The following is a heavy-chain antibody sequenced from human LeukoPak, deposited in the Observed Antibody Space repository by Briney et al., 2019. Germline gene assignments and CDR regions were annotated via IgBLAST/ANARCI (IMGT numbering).Heavy chain of an antibody. D-gene: IGHD3-10*01. CDR2: IIQDGSQK. CDR1: GFTFSSIW. V-gene: IGHV3-7*01. J-gene: IGHJ4*02. CDR3: AREPYYYGSGTYYNPFDY. Sequence: GGSLRLSCAASGFTFSSIWMSWVRQAQGKGLEWVAYIIQDGSQKYYVDSVKGRFTISRDNAKNSLYLQMNSLRAEDTAVYYCAREPYYYGSGTYYNPFDYWGQGTLVTVSS.